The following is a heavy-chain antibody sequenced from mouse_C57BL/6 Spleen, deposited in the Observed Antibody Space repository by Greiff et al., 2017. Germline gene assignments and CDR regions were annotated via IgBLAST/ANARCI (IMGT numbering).Heavy chain of an antibody. CDR1: GYTFTSYG. Sequence: QVQLKESGAELVRPGASVKLSCKASGYTFTSYGISWVKQRTGQGLEWIGGIYPRSGYTYYNEKFKGKATLTADKSSSTAYMELRRLTSEDSAVYFCSRGPCGGGSYAMDYWGQGTSVTVSS. D-gene: IGHD1-1*02. CDR3: SRGPCGGGSYAMDY. J-gene: IGHJ4*01. V-gene: IGHV1-81*01. CDR2: IYPRSGYT.